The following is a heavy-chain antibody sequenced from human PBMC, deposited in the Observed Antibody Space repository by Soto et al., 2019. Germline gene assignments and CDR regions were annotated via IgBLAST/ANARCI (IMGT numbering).Heavy chain of an antibody. CDR1: GGSISSGGYY. D-gene: IGHD2-21*02. Sequence: QVQLQESGPGLVKPSQTLSLTCTVSGGSISSGGYYWSWIRQHPGKGLEWIGYIYNSGSTYYNPSLKGRVTISVDTSKNQFSLKLSSVTAADTAVYYCARGGDSNNYYYSGMDVWGQGTTVTVSS. CDR3: ARGGDSNNYYYSGMDV. J-gene: IGHJ6*02. V-gene: IGHV4-31*03. CDR2: IYNSGST.